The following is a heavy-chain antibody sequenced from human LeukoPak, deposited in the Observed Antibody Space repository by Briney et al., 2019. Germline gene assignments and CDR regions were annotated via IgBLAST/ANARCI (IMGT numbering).Heavy chain of an antibody. CDR3: ARAKGLFDH. CDR1: GYTFAIYY. CDR2: MNPSGGST. J-gene: IGHJ4*02. V-gene: IGHV1-46*01. Sequence: ASVKVSCKASGYTFAIYYIHWVRQAPGQGLEWMGIMNPSGGSTSYTQKFQGRLTMTRDTSTSTVYMELSSLRSEDTAVYYCARAKGLFDHWGPGTLVTVSS.